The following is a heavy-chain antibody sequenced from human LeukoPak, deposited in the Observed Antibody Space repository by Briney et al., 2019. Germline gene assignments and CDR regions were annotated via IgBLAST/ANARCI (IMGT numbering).Heavy chain of an antibody. CDR3: VRGYYDSSGYYFLSAFDI. J-gene: IGHJ3*02. D-gene: IGHD3-22*01. CDR2: MNPNSGNT. V-gene: IGHV1-8*01. CDR1: GYTFTSSD. Sequence: ASVKVSCKASGYTFTSSDINWVRQATGQGLEWMGWMNPNSGNTGYAQKFQGRVTMTRNTSISTAYMELSSLRSEDTAVYYCVRGYYDSSGYYFLSAFDIWGQGTMVTVSS.